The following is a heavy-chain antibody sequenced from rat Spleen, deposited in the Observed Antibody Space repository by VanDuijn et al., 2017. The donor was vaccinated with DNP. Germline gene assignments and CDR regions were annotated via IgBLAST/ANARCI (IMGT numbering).Heavy chain of an antibody. D-gene: IGHD1-7*01. J-gene: IGHJ2*01. Sequence: QVQLKESGPGLVQPSQTLSLTCTVSGFSLTSYGVSWVRQPPGRGLEWIAAISSGGSTFYNSALKSRLSISRDTSKSQLFLKMNSLQTEDTAIYFCTRYYGYRYFDNWGQGVMVTVSS. CDR2: ISSGGST. CDR3: TRYYGYRYFDN. V-gene: IGHV2S8*01. CDR1: GFSLTSYG.